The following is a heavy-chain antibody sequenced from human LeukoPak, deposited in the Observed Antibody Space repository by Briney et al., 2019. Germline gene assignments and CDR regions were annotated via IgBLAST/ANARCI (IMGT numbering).Heavy chain of an antibody. V-gene: IGHV5-51*01. CDR2: IYPCDSDT. D-gene: IGHD3-3*01. CDR3: ARHCVADITIFGVVTNQPCYFDY. J-gene: IGHJ4*02. CDR1: GYSFSSYW. Sequence: GESLKISCKASGYSFSSYWIAWVRQMPGKGLEWMGIIYPCDSDTRYSPSLQGQVTISVDKSTSHAYLQWSSLKASDTAMYYCARHCVADITIFGVVTNQPCYFDYWGQGTLVTVSS.